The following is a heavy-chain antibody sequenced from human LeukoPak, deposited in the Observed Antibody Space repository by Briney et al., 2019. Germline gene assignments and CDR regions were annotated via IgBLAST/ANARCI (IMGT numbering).Heavy chain of an antibody. D-gene: IGHD1-26*01. CDR1: GFTFSSNA. J-gene: IGHJ5*02. Sequence: GGSLRLSCAASGFTFSSNAMSWVRQAPGKGLEWVAVISYDGSNKYYADSVKGRFTISRDNSKNTLYLQMNSLRAEDTAVYYCAKDMGESGRFDPWGQGTLVTVSS. V-gene: IGHV3-30-3*01. CDR3: AKDMGESGRFDP. CDR2: ISYDGSNK.